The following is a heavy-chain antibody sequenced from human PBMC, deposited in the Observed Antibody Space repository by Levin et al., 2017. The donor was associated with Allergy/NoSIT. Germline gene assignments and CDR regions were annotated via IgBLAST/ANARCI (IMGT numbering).Heavy chain of an antibody. Sequence: PSETLSLTCTVSGGSISSGDYYWSWIRQPPGKGLEWIGYIYYSGSTYYNPSLKSRVTISVDTSKNQFSLKLSSVTAADTAVYYCARERGGFDGSGSYYREWGQGTLVTVSS. J-gene: IGHJ4*02. D-gene: IGHD3-10*01. CDR3: ARERGGFDGSGSYYRE. CDR1: GGSISSGDYY. V-gene: IGHV4-30-4*01. CDR2: IYYSGST.